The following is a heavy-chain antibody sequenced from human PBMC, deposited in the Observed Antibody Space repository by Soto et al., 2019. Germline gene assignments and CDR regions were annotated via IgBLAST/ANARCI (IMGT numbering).Heavy chain of an antibody. D-gene: IGHD2-15*01. CDR1: GYTFSGYY. CDR3: ASAGGGYCSGGSCYYHYYGMDV. CDR2: INPNSGGT. J-gene: IGHJ6*02. Sequence: ASVKLSCKASGYTFSGYYMHWVRQAPGQGLEWMGWINPNSGGTNYAQKFQGWVTMTRDTSISTAYMELSRLRSDDTAVYYCASAGGGYCSGGSCYYHYYGMDVWGQGTTVTVSS. V-gene: IGHV1-2*04.